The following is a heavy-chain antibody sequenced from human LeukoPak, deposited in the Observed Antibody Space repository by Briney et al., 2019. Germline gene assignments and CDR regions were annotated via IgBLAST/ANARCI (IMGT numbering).Heavy chain of an antibody. V-gene: IGHV3-21*01. Sequence: PGGSLRLSCAASGFTFGSYSMNWVRQAPGKGLEWVSSISSSSSYIYYADSVKGRFTISRDNAKNSLYLQMNSLRAEDTAVYYCARAVTAGIIVVVPAYADYWGQGTLVTVSS. CDR1: GFTFGSYS. D-gene: IGHD2-2*01. CDR3: ARAVTAGIIVVVPAYADY. J-gene: IGHJ4*02. CDR2: ISSSSSYI.